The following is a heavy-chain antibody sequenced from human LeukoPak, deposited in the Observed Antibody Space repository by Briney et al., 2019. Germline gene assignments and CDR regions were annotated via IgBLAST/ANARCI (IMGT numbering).Heavy chain of an antibody. Sequence: SETLSLTCTVSGGSISSYYWSWIRQPPGKGLEWIGYIYYSGSTNYNPSLKSRVTMSVDTSKNQFSLKLSSVTAADTAVYYCARDKAAAGSRWFDPWGQGTLVTVSS. CDR2: IYYSGST. CDR3: ARDKAAAGSRWFDP. J-gene: IGHJ5*02. V-gene: IGHV4-59*12. D-gene: IGHD6-13*01. CDR1: GGSISSYY.